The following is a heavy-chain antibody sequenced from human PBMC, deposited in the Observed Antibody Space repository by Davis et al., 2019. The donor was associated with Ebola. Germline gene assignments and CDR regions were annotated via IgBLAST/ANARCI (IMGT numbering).Heavy chain of an antibody. CDR3: ARGNHYDYSGYYAGFDP. D-gene: IGHD3-22*01. Sequence: SVPASSTASAYTLIVHYFHWVRQAPGQELEWMGRINPNSGCTNYAQKFQGRVTMTRDTSISTAYMELRRLRSDDSAVYYCARGNHYDYSGYYAGFDPWGQGTLVTVSS. CDR1: AYTLIVHY. J-gene: IGHJ5*02. CDR2: INPNSGCT. V-gene: IGHV1-2*06.